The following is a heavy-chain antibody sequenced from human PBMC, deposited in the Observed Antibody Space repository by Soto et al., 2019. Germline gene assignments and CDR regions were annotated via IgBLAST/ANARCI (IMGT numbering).Heavy chain of an antibody. D-gene: IGHD3-22*01. V-gene: IGHV3-7*01. CDR2: IKQDGSEK. J-gene: IGHJ3*02. CDR1: GFTFSSYW. Sequence: GGSLRLSCAASGFTFSSYWMSWVRQAPGKGLEWVANIKQDGSEKYYVDSVKGRFTISRDNAKNSLYLQMNSLRAEDAAVYYCARERYYYDSSGYEAPDAFDIWGQGTMVTVSS. CDR3: ARERYYYDSSGYEAPDAFDI.